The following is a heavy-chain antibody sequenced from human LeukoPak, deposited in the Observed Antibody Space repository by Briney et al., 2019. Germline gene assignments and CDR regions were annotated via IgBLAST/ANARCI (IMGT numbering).Heavy chain of an antibody. V-gene: IGHV3-30-3*01. J-gene: IGHJ4*02. Sequence: AGGSLRLSCAASGFTFSSYAMHWVRQAPGKGLEWVAVISYDGSNKYYADSVKGRFTISRDNSKNTLYLQMNSLRAEDTAVYYCARDRPPGYYDNPPAQPFDYWGQGTLVTVSS. CDR2: ISYDGSNK. D-gene: IGHD3-22*01. CDR1: GFTFSSYA. CDR3: ARDRPPGYYDNPPAQPFDY.